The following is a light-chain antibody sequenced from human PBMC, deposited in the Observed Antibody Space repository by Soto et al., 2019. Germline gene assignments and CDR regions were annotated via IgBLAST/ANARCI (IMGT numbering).Light chain of an antibody. Sequence: EIVLTQSPATLSLSPGERATLSCRASQSVSSYLAWYQQKPGQAPRLLIYDASNRATGIPARFSGSGSGTDFTLTIGSLEPEDFAVYYCQQRSNWPPYTVGQGTKVDSK. CDR2: DAS. CDR1: QSVSSY. CDR3: QQRSNWPPYT. V-gene: IGKV3-11*01. J-gene: IGKJ2*01.